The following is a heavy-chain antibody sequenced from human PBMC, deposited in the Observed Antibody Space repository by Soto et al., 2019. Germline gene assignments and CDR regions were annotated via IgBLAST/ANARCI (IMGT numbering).Heavy chain of an antibody. D-gene: IGHD1-1*01. CDR3: ARGLTTLYYFDS. V-gene: IGHV4-30-4*01. CDR1: GGSISSGDYY. J-gene: IGHJ4*02. CDR2: MFYTGTT. Sequence: QVQLQESGPGLVKPSQTLSLTCSVSGGSISSGDYYWSWIRQPPGKGLEWIGYMFYTGTTYYNPSLKSRITISMDTSKNQFSLKLTSVTAADTAVYYCARGLTTLYYFDSWGQGTLVRVSS.